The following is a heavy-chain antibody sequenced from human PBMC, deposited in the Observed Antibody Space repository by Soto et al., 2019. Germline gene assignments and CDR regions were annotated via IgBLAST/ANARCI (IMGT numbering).Heavy chain of an antibody. Sequence: QVQLVESGGGVVQPGRSLRLSCAASGFTFSSYAIHWVRQAPGKGLEWVALIWYDGSNQYYADSVKGRFTISSDSSKNMVFLHMNSLRAEDTAVYYCARDLAEGGMDVWGQGTTVTVSS. CDR1: GFTFSSYA. D-gene: IGHD2-21*01. CDR2: IWYDGSNQ. V-gene: IGHV3-33*01. CDR3: ARDLAEGGMDV. J-gene: IGHJ6*02.